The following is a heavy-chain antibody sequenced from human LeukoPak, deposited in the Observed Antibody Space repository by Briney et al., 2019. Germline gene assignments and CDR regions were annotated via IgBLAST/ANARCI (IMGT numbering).Heavy chain of an antibody. CDR3: ARSYYYDSSGYPAEDAFDI. Sequence: SETLSLTCAVSGGSISSSNWWSWARQPPGKGLEWIGEIYHSGSTNYNPSLKSRVTISVDKSKNQFSLKLSSVTAADTAVYYCARSYYYDSSGYPAEDAFDIWGQGTMVTVSS. CDR2: IYHSGST. V-gene: IGHV4-4*02. J-gene: IGHJ3*02. CDR1: GGSISSSNW. D-gene: IGHD3-22*01.